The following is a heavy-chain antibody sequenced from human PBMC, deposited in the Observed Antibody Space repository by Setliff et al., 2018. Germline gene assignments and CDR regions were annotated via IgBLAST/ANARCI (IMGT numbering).Heavy chain of an antibody. Sequence: PSETLSLTCTVSGDSITSNSYHWGWIRQPPGKGLEWIGSIYYSGSTYYNPSLKSRVTISVDTSKNQFSLKLTSVTAADTAVYYCARDRQYCSSPTCYSSYFYYYGMDVWGQGTTVTVSS. CDR3: ARDRQYCSSPTCYSSYFYYYGMDV. J-gene: IGHJ6*02. CDR1: GDSITSNSYH. V-gene: IGHV4-39*07. D-gene: IGHD2-2*02. CDR2: IYYSGST.